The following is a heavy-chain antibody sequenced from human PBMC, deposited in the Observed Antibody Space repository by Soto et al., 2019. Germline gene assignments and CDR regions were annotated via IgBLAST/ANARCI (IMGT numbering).Heavy chain of an antibody. J-gene: IGHJ5*02. D-gene: IGHD2-2*01. Sequence: QVQLVQSGGEVKKPGASVKVSCKASGYTFTNYGVTWVRQAPGQGLEWMGWISAYTDNPNYAQKFQGRDTMTIDTSTGTAYMDLRSLTSDVTAVYYCARVIPGAEAWFGPWGQGTLVTVSS. CDR2: ISAYTDNP. CDR1: GYTFTNYG. CDR3: ARVIPGAEAWFGP. V-gene: IGHV1-18*01.